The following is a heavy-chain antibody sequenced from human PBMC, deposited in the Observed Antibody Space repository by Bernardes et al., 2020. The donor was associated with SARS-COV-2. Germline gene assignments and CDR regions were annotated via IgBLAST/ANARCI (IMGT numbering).Heavy chain of an antibody. CDR2: ISGSGGST. D-gene: IGHD6-19*01. CDR1: GFTFSSYA. CDR3: AKKYSSGWYYFDY. V-gene: IGHV3-23*01. Sequence: GGSLRLSCAASGFTFSSYALSWVRQAPGKGLECVSAISGSGGSTHYADSVKGRFTISRDNSKNTLYLQMNCLRVEDTAVYYCAKKYSSGWYYFDYWGQGTLVTVSS. J-gene: IGHJ4*02.